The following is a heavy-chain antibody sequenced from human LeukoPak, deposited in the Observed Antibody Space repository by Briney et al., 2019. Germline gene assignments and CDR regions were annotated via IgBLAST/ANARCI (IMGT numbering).Heavy chain of an antibody. J-gene: IGHJ4*02. V-gene: IGHV1-8*01. CDR2: MRPNNSDT. D-gene: IGHD7-27*01. Sequence: ASVKVCCKASGYTFTSCDFNGVRQAAGQRPEWMGRMRPNNSDTGYAQKFQDRVTMTSNTSISTAYMELSSLRSDDTAVYYCASGPPNWGYDYWGPGPLVTVSS. CDR3: ASGPPNWGYDY. CDR1: GYTFTSCD.